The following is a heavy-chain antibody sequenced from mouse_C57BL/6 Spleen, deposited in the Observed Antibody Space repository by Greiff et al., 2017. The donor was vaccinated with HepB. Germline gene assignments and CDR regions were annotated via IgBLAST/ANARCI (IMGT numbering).Heavy chain of an antibody. J-gene: IGHJ2*01. Sequence: QVQLKESGAELAKPGASVKLSCKASGYTFTSYWMHWVKQRPGQGLEWIGYINPSSGYTKYNQKFKDKATLTADKSSSTAYMQLSSLTYEDSAVYDCASEGYGYEGEGFDYWGQGTTLTVSS. V-gene: IGHV1-7*01. D-gene: IGHD2-2*01. CDR2: INPSSGYT. CDR3: ASEGYGYEGEGFDY. CDR1: GYTFTSYW.